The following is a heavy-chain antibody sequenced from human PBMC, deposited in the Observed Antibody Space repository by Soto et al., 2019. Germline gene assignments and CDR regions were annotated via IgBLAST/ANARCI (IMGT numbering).Heavy chain of an antibody. Sequence: GGSLRLSCAASGCTFSGSAMHWVRQASGKGLEWVGRIRSKANSYATAYAASVKGRFTISRDDSKNTAYLQMNSLKTEDTAVYYCTRSYSKGRAYWGQGTLVTVSS. CDR3: TRSYSKGRAY. V-gene: IGHV3-73*01. CDR2: IRSKANSYAT. CDR1: GCTFSGSA. D-gene: IGHD4-4*01. J-gene: IGHJ4*02.